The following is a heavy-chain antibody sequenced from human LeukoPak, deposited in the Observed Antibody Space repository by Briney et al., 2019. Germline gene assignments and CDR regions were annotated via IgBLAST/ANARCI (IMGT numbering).Heavy chain of an antibody. CDR1: GFTFSSYS. Sequence: GGSLRLSCAASGFTFSSYSMTWVRQAPGKGLEWVANIKQDGSEKYYVDSVKGRFTISRDNAKNSLYLQVNSLRAEDTAVYYCARVSTPRYYYDSSGYPKYWGQGTLVTVSS. V-gene: IGHV3-7*01. D-gene: IGHD3-22*01. CDR2: IKQDGSEK. J-gene: IGHJ4*02. CDR3: ARVSTPRYYYDSSGYPKY.